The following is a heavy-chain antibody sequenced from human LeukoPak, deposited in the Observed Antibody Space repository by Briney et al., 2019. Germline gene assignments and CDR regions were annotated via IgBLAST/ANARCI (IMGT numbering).Heavy chain of an antibody. V-gene: IGHV4-34*01. CDR3: ARDLAADPRYYYGSGTYKVYYFDY. CDR1: GGSFSGYY. CDR2: INHSGST. D-gene: IGHD3-10*01. J-gene: IGHJ4*02. Sequence: SETLSLTCSVYGGSFSGYYWSWIRQPPGKGLEWIGEINHSGSTYYNPSLKSRVTISVDTSKNQFSLKLSSVTAVDTAVYYCARDLAADPRYYYGSGTYKVYYFDYWGQGTLVTVSS.